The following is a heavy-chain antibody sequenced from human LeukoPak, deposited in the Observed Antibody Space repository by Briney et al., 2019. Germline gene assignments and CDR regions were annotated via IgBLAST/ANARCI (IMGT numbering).Heavy chain of an antibody. V-gene: IGHV1-8*01. CDR3: ARGRRDSSGYYYVFYLDY. CDR2: MNPNSGNT. Sequence: ASVKVSCKASGYTFTSYDINWVRQATGQGLEWKGWMNPNSGNTGYAQKFQGRVTMTRNTSISTAYMELSSLRSEDTAVYYCARGRRDSSGYYYVFYLDYWGQGTLVTVSS. CDR1: GYTFTSYD. D-gene: IGHD3-22*01. J-gene: IGHJ4*02.